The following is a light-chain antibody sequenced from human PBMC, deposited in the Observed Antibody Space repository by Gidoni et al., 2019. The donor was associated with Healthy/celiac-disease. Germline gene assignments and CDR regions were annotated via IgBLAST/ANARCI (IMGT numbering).Light chain of an antibody. CDR2: KDS. J-gene: IGLJ2*01. CDR3: YSATDNNVL. CDR1: VLAKKKY. Sequence: SYALTQPSSVSVSPGQTARITCSGEVLAKKKYARWFQQKPGQAPILSISKDSERPSGIPERFSGSSSGPTVTLTISGAQVEDEADYYCYSATDNNVLFGGGTELXVL. V-gene: IGLV3-27*01.